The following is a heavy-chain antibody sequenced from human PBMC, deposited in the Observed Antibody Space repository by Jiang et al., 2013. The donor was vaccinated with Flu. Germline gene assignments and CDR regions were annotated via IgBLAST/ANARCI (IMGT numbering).Heavy chain of an antibody. CDR3: ARVGSSGWYSDLIDY. CDR2: IYYSGST. CDR1: GGSISSSSYY. Sequence: KPSETLSLTCTVSGGSISSSSYYWGWIRQPPGKGLEWIGSIYYSGSTYYNPSLKSRVTISVDTSKNQFSLKLSSVTAADTAVYYCARVGSSGWYSDLIDYWGQGTLVTVSS. V-gene: IGHV4-39*07. D-gene: IGHD6-19*01. J-gene: IGHJ4*02.